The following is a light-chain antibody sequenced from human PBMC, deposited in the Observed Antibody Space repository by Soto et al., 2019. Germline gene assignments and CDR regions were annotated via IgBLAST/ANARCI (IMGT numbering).Light chain of an antibody. CDR2: GAS. J-gene: IGKJ2*01. CDR3: QQYKNWPPGYT. CDR1: HSVNGY. Sequence: EIVMTQSPATLSVSPGERATLSCRASHSVNGYLAWYQQRPGQAPRLLIYGASTRATGIPAGFSGSGSRTEFTLTISSLQSEDVAVYYCQQYKNWPPGYTFGQGTKLEIK. V-gene: IGKV3-15*01.